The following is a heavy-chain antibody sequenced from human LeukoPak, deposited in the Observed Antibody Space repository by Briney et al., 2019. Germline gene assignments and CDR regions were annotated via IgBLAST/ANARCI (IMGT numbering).Heavy chain of an antibody. D-gene: IGHD3-3*01. CDR3: ARVRESFWSGLDY. Sequence: PGGSLRLSCAPSRFTLDDYAIYWVRQTPGMGLEWVSGVGWNGATRVYADSVRGRFTFSRDNSKNTLYLQMNSLRAEDTAVCYCARVRESFWSGLDYWGQGTLVTVSS. V-gene: IGHV3-9*01. CDR2: VGWNGATR. J-gene: IGHJ4*02. CDR1: RFTLDDYA.